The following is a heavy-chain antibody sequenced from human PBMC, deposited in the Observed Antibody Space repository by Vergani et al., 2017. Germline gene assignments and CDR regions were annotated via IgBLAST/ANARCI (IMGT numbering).Heavy chain of an antibody. CDR3: AREAGIVVVVPAAEPDYYYYGMDV. D-gene: IGHD2-2*01. CDR1: GGTFSSYA. J-gene: IGHJ6*02. CDR2: IIPIFGTA. V-gene: IGHV1-69*01. Sequence: QVQLVQSGAEVKKPGSSVKVSCKASGGTFSSYAISWVRQAPGQGLEWMGGIIPIFGTANYAQKFQGRVTITADESTSTAYMELNSLRAEDTAVYYCAREAGIVVVVPAAEPDYYYYGMDVWGQGP.